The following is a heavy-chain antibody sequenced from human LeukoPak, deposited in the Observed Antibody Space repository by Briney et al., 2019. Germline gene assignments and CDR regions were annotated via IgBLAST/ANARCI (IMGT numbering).Heavy chain of an antibody. CDR2: INPNSGDT. J-gene: IGHJ4*02. Sequence: ASVRVSCKASGYTFTDYYMHWARQAPGQGLEWMGWINPNSGDTKYAQKFQGRVTMTRDTSISTAYMELSRLRSDDTAVYYCATQRGSYLWRTDFDYWGQGTLVTVSS. V-gene: IGHV1-2*02. CDR1: GYTFTDYY. CDR3: ATQRGSYLWRTDFDY. D-gene: IGHD3-16*01.